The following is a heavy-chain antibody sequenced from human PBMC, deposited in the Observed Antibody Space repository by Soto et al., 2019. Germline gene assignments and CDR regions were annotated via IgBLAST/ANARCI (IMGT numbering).Heavy chain of an antibody. D-gene: IGHD3-9*01. Sequence: QPGGSLRLSCAASGFTFSSYAMSWVRQAPGKGLEWVSAISGSGGSTYYADSVKGRFTISRDNSKNTLYLQMNSLRAEDTAVYYCAKDSAGNEENYDILTGYYFMYYYYGMDVWGQGTTVTVSS. CDR2: ISGSGGST. V-gene: IGHV3-23*01. J-gene: IGHJ6*02. CDR1: GFTFSSYA. CDR3: AKDSAGNEENYDILTGYYFMYYYYGMDV.